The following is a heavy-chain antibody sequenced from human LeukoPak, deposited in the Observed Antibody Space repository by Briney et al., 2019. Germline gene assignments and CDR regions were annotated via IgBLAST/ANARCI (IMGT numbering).Heavy chain of an antibody. V-gene: IGHV4-31*11. J-gene: IGHJ4*02. CDR2: IYYSGSA. Sequence: ASETLSLTCAVSGGSISSADFYWSWIRQHPGKGPEWIGFIYYSGSAYYNPSLKSRVSISIDTSKNQFSLTLNSVTAADTAVYYCARGSDFFHYWGQGTLVTVSS. CDR3: ARGSDFFHY. CDR1: GGSISSADFY.